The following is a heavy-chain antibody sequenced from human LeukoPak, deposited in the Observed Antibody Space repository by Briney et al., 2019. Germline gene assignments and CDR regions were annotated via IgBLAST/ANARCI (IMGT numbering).Heavy chain of an antibody. CDR1: GGSISSGSYY. V-gene: IGHV4-61*02. CDR3: ARAHSGSYLGSFDY. D-gene: IGHD1-26*01. Sequence: SQTLSLTCTVSGGSISSGSYYWSWIRQPAGKGLEWTGRIYTSGSTNYNPSLKSRVTISVDTSKNQFSLKLSSVTAADTAVYYCARAHSGSYLGSFDYWGQGTLVTVSS. J-gene: IGHJ4*02. CDR2: IYTSGST.